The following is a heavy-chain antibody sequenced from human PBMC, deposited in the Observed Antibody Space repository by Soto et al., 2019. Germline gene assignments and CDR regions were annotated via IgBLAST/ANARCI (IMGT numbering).Heavy chain of an antibody. Sequence: PWGSLRLSCASSVFTFSDYYMSWLRQAPGKGLEWVSYISSSGSTIYYADSVKGRFTISRDNAKNALYLQMNSLRAEDTAVYYCATDREGSYGFQGTTFDYWGKGNLVTVSS. CDR3: ATDREGSYGFQGTTFDY. CDR2: ISSSGSTI. D-gene: IGHD5-18*01. J-gene: IGHJ4*02. V-gene: IGHV3-11*01. CDR1: VFTFSDYY.